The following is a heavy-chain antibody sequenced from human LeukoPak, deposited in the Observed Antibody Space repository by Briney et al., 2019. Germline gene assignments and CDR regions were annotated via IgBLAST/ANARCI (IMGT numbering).Heavy chain of an antibody. CDR1: GFTFSSYA. CDR2: ISSGGSST. D-gene: IGHD4-17*01. Sequence: GGSLRLSCAASGFTFSSYAMTWVRQAPGKGLEWVSAISSGGSSTYYADSVRGRFTISRDNFKNTLYLQMNSLRAEDTAVYYCARDIRLPYFDYWGQGTLVTVSS. V-gene: IGHV3-23*01. J-gene: IGHJ4*02. CDR3: ARDIRLPYFDY.